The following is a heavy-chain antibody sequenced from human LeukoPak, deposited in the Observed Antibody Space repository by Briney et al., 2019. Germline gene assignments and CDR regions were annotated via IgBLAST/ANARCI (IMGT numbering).Heavy chain of an antibody. CDR2: IYYSGST. V-gene: IGHV4-59*08. D-gene: IGHD6-19*01. CDR1: GGSISSYF. Sequence: SETLSLTCTVSGGSISSYFWSWIRQPPGKGLEWIGYIYYSGSTNYNPSLKGRVTMSVDTSKNQFSLKLSSVTAADTAVYYCARIDRAVAGTIDYWGQGTLVTVSS. J-gene: IGHJ4*02. CDR3: ARIDRAVAGTIDY.